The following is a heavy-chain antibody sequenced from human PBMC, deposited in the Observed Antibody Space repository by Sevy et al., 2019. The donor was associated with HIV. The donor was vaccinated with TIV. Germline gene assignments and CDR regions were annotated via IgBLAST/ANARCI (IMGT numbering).Heavy chain of an antibody. Sequence: GGSLRLSCAASGFTFSNAWMSWVRQAPGKGLEWVGRIKSKTDGGTTDYAAPVKGRFTISRDDSKNTLYLQMNSLKTEDTAAYYCTTDQDELVGTIDAFDIWGQGTMVTVSS. CDR3: TTDQDELVGTIDAFDI. V-gene: IGHV3-15*01. CDR1: GFTFSNAW. J-gene: IGHJ3*02. D-gene: IGHD1-26*01. CDR2: IKSKTDGGTT.